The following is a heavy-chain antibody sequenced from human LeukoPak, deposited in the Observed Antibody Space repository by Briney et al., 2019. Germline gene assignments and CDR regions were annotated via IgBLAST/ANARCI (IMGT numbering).Heavy chain of an antibody. CDR3: VTKYYYDSSGYLDAFDI. Sequence: TSETLSLTCAVYGGSFSGYYWSWIRQPPGKGLEWIGEINHSGSTNYNPSLKSRVTISVDTSKNQFSLKLSSVTAADTAVYYCVTKYYYDSSGYLDAFDIWGQGTMVTVSS. V-gene: IGHV4-34*01. D-gene: IGHD3-22*01. CDR2: INHSGST. CDR1: GGSFSGYY. J-gene: IGHJ3*02.